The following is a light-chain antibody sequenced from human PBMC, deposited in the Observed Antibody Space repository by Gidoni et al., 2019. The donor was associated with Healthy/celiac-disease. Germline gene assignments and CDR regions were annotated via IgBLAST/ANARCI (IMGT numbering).Light chain of an antibody. CDR3: QQSYSNSFT. V-gene: IGKV1-39*01. CDR1: QSISSY. CDR2: AAS. Sequence: DIQMTQSPSSLSASVGDRVTITCRASQSISSYLDWYQQKPGKAPKLLIYAASSLQSGVPSRFSGSGSGTDFTLTISSLQPEDFATYYCQQSYSNSFTFXPXTKVXIK. J-gene: IGKJ3*01.